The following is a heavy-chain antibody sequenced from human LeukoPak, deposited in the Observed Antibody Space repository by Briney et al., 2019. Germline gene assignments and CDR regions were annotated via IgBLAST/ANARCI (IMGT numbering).Heavy chain of an antibody. CDR2: IYYSGSS. CDR1: GGSISSCY. Sequence: PSETLSLTCTVSGGSISSCYWSWIRQPPGKGLEWIGYIYYSGSSNYNPSLKSRVTISVDTSKNQFSLKLTSVTAADAAVYYCATGKYYGDYSYWGQGTLVTVSS. V-gene: IGHV4-59*01. D-gene: IGHD4-17*01. J-gene: IGHJ4*02. CDR3: ATGKYYGDYSY.